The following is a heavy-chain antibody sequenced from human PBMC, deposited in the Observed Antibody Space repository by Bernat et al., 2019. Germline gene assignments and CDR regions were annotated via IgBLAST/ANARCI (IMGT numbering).Heavy chain of an antibody. CDR2: VDIDGSTA. CDR3: ERYDGSGIYAVDY. Sequence: EVQLVESGGGLVQPAGSLRLSCAASGFTFSSYYMHWVRQAPGKGLVWISRVDIDGSTAGHADSVKGRFTIPRDNAKKTLYLQLNTLRPEDRAVYYCERYDGSGIYAVDYGGQGTLVTVSS. V-gene: IGHV3-74*01. J-gene: IGHJ4*02. D-gene: IGHD3-10*01. CDR1: GFTFSSYY.